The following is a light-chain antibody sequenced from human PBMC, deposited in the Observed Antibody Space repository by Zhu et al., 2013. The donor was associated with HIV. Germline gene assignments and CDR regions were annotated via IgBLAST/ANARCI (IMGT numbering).Light chain of an antibody. V-gene: IGKV3-11*01. Sequence: EIVLTQSPATLSLSPGERATLSCRASQSVYSFLAWYQQKPGQAPRLLIYDASNRATGTPARFSGSGSGTDFTLTISSLEPEDFAVYYCQQRSNWPPSITFGQGTRLEIK. CDR3: QQRSNWPPSIT. CDR2: DAS. CDR1: QSVYSF. J-gene: IGKJ5*01.